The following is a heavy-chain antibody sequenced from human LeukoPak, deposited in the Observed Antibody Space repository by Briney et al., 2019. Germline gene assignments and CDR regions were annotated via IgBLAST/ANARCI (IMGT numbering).Heavy chain of an antibody. Sequence: GGSLRLSCVGSGFTFSTYAMTWVRHAPGKGLEWVSSISGSGIDTHYADSVKGRFTISGDNSKNSLFLQMSSLRADDTAVYYCVKEGGLRVFSDWSESGYWGQGTLVTVSS. CDR1: GFTFSTYA. CDR2: ISGSGIDT. V-gene: IGHV3-23*01. D-gene: IGHD6-19*01. CDR3: VKEGGLRVFSDWSESGY. J-gene: IGHJ4*02.